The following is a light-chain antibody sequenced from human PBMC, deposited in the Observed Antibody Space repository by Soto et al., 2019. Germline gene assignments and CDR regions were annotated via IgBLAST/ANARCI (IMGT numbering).Light chain of an antibody. V-gene: IGKV1-39*01. Sequence: SPSWPSASIGYRVTITCRASQSISSYLNWYQQKPGKAPKLLMYAASSLQSGVPSRFSGSRSGPDFTLTIIMRQPEDFATYYYQESCSRPPTFGQGPKV. CDR1: QSISSY. J-gene: IGKJ1*01. CDR2: AAS. CDR3: QESCSRPPT.